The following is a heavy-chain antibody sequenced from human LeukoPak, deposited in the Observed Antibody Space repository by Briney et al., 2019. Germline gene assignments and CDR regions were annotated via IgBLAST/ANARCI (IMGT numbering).Heavy chain of an antibody. CDR2: INPNSGGT. CDR3: AVSTYYDFWSGPSSFDY. Sequence: ASVKVSCKASGYTFTGYYMHWVRQAPGQGLEWMGWINPNSGGTNYAQKFQGWVTMTRDTSISTAYMELSRLRSDDTAVYYCAVSTYYDFWSGPSSFDYWGQGTLVTVSS. D-gene: IGHD3-3*01. J-gene: IGHJ4*02. CDR1: GYTFTGYY. V-gene: IGHV1-2*04.